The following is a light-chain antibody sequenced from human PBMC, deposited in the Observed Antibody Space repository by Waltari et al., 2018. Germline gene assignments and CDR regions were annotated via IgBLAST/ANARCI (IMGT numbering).Light chain of an antibody. CDR3: QQHDNSPYS. Sequence: IQMTQSPSSLSASVGDRVTITCRASQSINNWLAWYQQKPGKAPKLLIYRASNLGTGVPSRFSGSGSGTDFTLTISSLQPEDIATYYCQQHDNSPYSFGQGTKVEIK. V-gene: IGKV1-33*01. J-gene: IGKJ2*03. CDR2: RAS. CDR1: QSINNW.